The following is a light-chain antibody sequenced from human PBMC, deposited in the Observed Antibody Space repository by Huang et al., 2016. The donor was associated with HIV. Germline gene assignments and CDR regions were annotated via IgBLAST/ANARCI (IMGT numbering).Light chain of an antibody. CDR1: RSVSTN. Sequence: EIVMTQSPATLPVSPGQRVTLSCRANRSVSTNLAWYQPRHGQAPKLLIYGSSTRAPGIPARFSGSGSGTDFSLTISSLQSEDFALYYCHQYNNWLLSFGGGTRV. J-gene: IGKJ4*01. CDR2: GSS. V-gene: IGKV3-15*01. CDR3: HQYNNWLLS.